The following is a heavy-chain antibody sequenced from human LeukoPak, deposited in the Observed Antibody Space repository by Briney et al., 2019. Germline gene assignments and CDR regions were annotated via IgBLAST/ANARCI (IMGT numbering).Heavy chain of an antibody. CDR3: GRDSRGPDY. CDR1: GFTFSSYS. CDR2: INHSGST. D-gene: IGHD3-22*01. V-gene: IGHV4-34*01. Sequence: NTGGSLRLSCAASGFTFSSYSMNWVRQAPGKGLECIGEINHSGSTNYNPSLKSRVTISVDTSKNQISLKLNSVAAADTAVYYCGRDSRGPDYWGQGTLVTVSS. J-gene: IGHJ4*02.